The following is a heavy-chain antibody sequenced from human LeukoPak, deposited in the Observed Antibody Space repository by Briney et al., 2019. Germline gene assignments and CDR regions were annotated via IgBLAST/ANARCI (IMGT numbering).Heavy chain of an antibody. Sequence: ASVKVSCKASGYTFTGYYMHWVRQAPGQGLEWMGWINPNSGGTNYAQKFQGRVTMTRDTSISTAYMELSRLRSDDTAVYYCARDGSSGYSRTYYYYYYMDVWGKGTTVTVSS. CDR3: ARDGSSGYSRTYYYYYYMDV. V-gene: IGHV1-2*02. CDR1: GYTFTGYY. J-gene: IGHJ6*03. D-gene: IGHD3-22*01. CDR2: INPNSGGT.